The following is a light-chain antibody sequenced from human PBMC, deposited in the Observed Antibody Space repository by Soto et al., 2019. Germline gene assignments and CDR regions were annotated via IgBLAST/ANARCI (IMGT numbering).Light chain of an antibody. CDR2: AAY. CDR3: QQSYATPYT. Sequence: DLQMTQSPSSLSASVGDRVTIACRPSQRISNYLNWYQQKPGKAPKLLIYAAYNLQSGVPPRFSGSRSGTDFTLTISSLQPDDLATYFCQQSYATPYTFGQGTKVEIK. V-gene: IGKV1-39*01. J-gene: IGKJ2*01. CDR1: QRISNY.